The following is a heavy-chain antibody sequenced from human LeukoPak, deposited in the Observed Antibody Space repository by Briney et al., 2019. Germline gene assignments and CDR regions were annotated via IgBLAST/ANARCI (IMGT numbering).Heavy chain of an antibody. D-gene: IGHD3-22*01. CDR3: ARYYYDTSGSLDY. Sequence: GGSLRLSCAASGFTFSSYSMNWVRQAPGKGLEWISYISSVSAPIYYADSVRGRFTISRDNAKNSLYLQMDSLRDEDTAVYYCARYYYDTSGSLDYWGQGTLVTVSS. CDR1: GFTFSSYS. J-gene: IGHJ4*02. CDR2: ISSVSAPI. V-gene: IGHV3-48*02.